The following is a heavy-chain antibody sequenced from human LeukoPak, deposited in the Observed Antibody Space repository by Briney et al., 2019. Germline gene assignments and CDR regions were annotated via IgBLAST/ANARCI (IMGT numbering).Heavy chain of an antibody. CDR3: AGGYAFDV. V-gene: IGHV6-1*01. J-gene: IGHJ3*01. CDR2: TYSRSQSHN. Sequence: SQTLSLTCAISGESLSDNNYAGKWTRHSPSSGLEWGGCTYSRSQSHNDYARSVMSRISVDPDTPKKKFPLHLGSVTHGDTAVSYCAGGYAFDVWGQGTMVTVSS. CDR1: GESLSDNNYA.